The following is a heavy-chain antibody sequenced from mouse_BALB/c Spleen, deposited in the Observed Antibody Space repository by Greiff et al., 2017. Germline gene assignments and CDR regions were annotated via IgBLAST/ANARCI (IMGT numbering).Heavy chain of an antibody. CDR1: GYTFTSYY. D-gene: IGHD2-3*01. Sequence: QVHVKQSGAELVKPGASVKLSCKASGYTFTSYYMYWVKQRPGQGLEWIGEINPSNGGTNFNEKFKSKATLTVDKSSSTAYMQLSSLTSEDSAVYYCTRRWEMDYWGQGTSVTVTS. V-gene: IGHV1S81*02. CDR3: TRRWEMDY. J-gene: IGHJ4*01. CDR2: INPSNGGT.